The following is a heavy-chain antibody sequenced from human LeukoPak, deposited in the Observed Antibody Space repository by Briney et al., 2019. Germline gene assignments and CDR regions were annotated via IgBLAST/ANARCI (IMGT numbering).Heavy chain of an antibody. CDR3: ASSLGYCSSTSCLDYGY. CDR1: GGTFSSYA. J-gene: IGHJ4*02. V-gene: IGHV1-69*01. Sequence: ASVKVSCKASGGTFSSYAISWVRQASGQGLEWMGGIIPIFGTANYAQKFQGRVTITADESTSTAYMELSSLRSEDTAVYYCASSLGYCSSTSCLDYGYWGQGTLVTVSS. D-gene: IGHD2-2*01. CDR2: IIPIFGTA.